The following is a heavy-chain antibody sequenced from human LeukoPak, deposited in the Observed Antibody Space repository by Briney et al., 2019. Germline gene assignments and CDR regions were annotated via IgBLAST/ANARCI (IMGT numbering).Heavy chain of an antibody. CDR1: GYTFTGYY. CDR2: INPNSGGT. CDR3: AGDWPEGGGAFDI. D-gene: IGHD3-16*01. Sequence: ASVKVSCKASGYTFTGYYMHWVRQAPGQGLEWMGRINPNSGGTNYAQKVQGRVTMTRDTSISTADMELSRLRWGDEAVDYLAGDWPEGGGAFDIWGQGTMVTVSS. J-gene: IGHJ3*02. V-gene: IGHV1-2*06.